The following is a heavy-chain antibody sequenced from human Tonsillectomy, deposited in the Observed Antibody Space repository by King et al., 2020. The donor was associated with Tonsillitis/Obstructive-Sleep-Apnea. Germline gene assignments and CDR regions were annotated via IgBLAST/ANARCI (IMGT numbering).Heavy chain of an antibody. CDR2: ISDSGST. Sequence: QLQESGPGLVKSSETLSLTCTVSGGSISSFYWSWIRQPPGKGLGWIGYISDSGSTNYNPSLKSRVTISLDTSKNQFSLKVNSVTAADTAVYYCARGIWGLSDGWGQGTTVTVSS. D-gene: IGHD7-27*01. CDR3: ARGIWGLSDG. CDR1: GGSISSFY. J-gene: IGHJ6*02. V-gene: IGHV4-59*01.